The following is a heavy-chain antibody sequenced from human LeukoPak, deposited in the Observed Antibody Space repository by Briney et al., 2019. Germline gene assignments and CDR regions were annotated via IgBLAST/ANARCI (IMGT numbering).Heavy chain of an antibody. J-gene: IGHJ4*02. CDR2: INPNSGGT. CDR3: AREGSYCSSTSCHGLVGY. D-gene: IGHD2-2*01. Sequence: ASVKVSCKASGYTFTGYYMHWVRQAPGQGLEWMGWINPNSGGTNYAQKFQGRVTMTRDTSISTAHMELSRLRSDDTAVYYCAREGSYCSSTSCHGLVGYWGQGTLVTVSS. CDR1: GYTFTGYY. V-gene: IGHV1-2*02.